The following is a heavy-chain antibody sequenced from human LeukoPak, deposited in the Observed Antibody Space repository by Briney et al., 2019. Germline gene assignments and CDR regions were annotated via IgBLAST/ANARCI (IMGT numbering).Heavy chain of an antibody. V-gene: IGHV1-2*02. CDR1: GYTFTGYY. Sequence: ASVKVSCKASGYTFTGYYMHWVRQAPGQGLEWMGWINPNSGGTNYAQKFQGRVTMTRDTSISTAYMELSSLRSEDTAVYYCAREPTKYSSGWQVNDAFDIWGQGTMVTVSS. J-gene: IGHJ3*02. CDR2: INPNSGGT. D-gene: IGHD6-19*01. CDR3: AREPTKYSSGWQVNDAFDI.